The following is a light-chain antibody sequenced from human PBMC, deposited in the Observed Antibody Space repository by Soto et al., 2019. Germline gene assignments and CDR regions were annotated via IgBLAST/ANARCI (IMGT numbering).Light chain of an antibody. V-gene: IGKV3-20*01. J-gene: IGKJ1*01. CDR1: QSVSSSY. CDR3: QQYHNWPA. CDR2: GAS. Sequence: EIVLTQSPGTLSLSPGERATLSCRASQSVSSSYLAWYQKKPGQAPRLLIYGASNRANGIPDRFSGSGSGTDFTLTISRLEPEDFAVYYCQQYHNWPAFGQGTKV.